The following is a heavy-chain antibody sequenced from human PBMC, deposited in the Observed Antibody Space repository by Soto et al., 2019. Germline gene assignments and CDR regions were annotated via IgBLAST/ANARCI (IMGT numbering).Heavy chain of an antibody. Sequence: GGSLRLSCAASGFTFSSYAMSWVRQAPGRGLEWVSTISDSATSTYYADSVKGRFTISRDNSKNTLYLQMNSLRAEDTAVYYCAKFVTHCTNGLCYTHYYSYMDVWGKGTTVTVSS. CDR2: ISDSATST. D-gene: IGHD2-8*01. CDR3: AKFVTHCTNGLCYTHYYSYMDV. CDR1: GFTFSSYA. J-gene: IGHJ6*03. V-gene: IGHV3-23*01.